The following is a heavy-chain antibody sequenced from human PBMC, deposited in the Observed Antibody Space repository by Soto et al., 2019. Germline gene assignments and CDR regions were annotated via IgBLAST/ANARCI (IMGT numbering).Heavy chain of an antibody. CDR2: FDPEDGET. V-gene: IGHV1-24*01. D-gene: IGHD3-3*01. CDR3: ATAVQKLRFLEWLLYNAFDI. Sequence: ASVKVSCKVSGYTLTELSMHWVRQAPGKGLEWMGGFDPEDGETIYAQKFQGRVTMTEDTSTDTAYMELSSLRSEDTAVYYCATAVQKLRFLEWLLYNAFDIWGQGTMVPVSS. CDR1: GYTLTELS. J-gene: IGHJ3*02.